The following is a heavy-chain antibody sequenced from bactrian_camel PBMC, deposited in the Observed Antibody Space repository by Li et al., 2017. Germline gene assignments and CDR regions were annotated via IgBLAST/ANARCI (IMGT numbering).Heavy chain of an antibody. V-gene: IGHV3S53*01. D-gene: IGHD6*01. CDR3: KGTQRAGSPWRPPSI. J-gene: IGHJ4*01. CDR2: IDSRGST. Sequence: HVQLVESGGGSVQAGGSLRLSCLGSGRTSCRYEMSWYRQAPGKEREFVAGIDSRGSTNYADSVKGRFTISQDNAENVVYLQMNTLKPDDTAMYYCKGTQRAGSPWRPPSIWGQGTQVTVS. CDR1: GRTSCRYE.